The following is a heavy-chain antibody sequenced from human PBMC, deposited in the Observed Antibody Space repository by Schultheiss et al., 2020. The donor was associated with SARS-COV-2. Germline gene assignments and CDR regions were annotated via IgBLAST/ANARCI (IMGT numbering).Heavy chain of an antibody. CDR3: ARQIAVAASWGYYYGMDV. V-gene: IGHV3-74*01. CDR2: INSDGSST. CDR1: GFTFSSYW. Sequence: GGSLRLSCAASGFTFSSYWMHWVRQAPGKGLVWVSRINSDGSSTSYADSVKGRFTISRDNAKNTLYLQMNSLRAEDTAVYYCARQIAVAASWGYYYGMDVWGQGTTVTVSS. D-gene: IGHD6-19*01. J-gene: IGHJ6*02.